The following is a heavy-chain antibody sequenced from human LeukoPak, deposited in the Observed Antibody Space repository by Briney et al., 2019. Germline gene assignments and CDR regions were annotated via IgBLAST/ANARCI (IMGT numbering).Heavy chain of an antibody. V-gene: IGHV4-61*01. CDR3: ARDSGSYSIDY. J-gene: IGHJ4*02. CDR1: GGSVSSGSYY. CDR2: IYYSGST. D-gene: IGHD1-26*01. Sequence: SETLSLTCPVSGGSVSSGSYYWSWIRQPPGKGLEWIGYIYYSGSTNYNPSLKSRVTISVDTSKNQFSLKLSSVTAADTAVYYCARDSGSYSIDYWGQGTLVTVSS.